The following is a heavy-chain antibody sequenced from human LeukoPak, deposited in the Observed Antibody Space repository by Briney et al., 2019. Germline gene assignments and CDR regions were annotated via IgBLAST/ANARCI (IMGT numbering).Heavy chain of an antibody. CDR3: ARDQGEIGDRTFDY. CDR2: INPSGGST. D-gene: IGHD2/OR15-2a*01. V-gene: IGHV1-46*01. CDR1: GYTFTTCG. Sequence: GASVKVSCKASGYTFTTCGFNWVRQAPGQGLEWMGIINPSGGSTSYAQKFQGRVTMTRDMSTSTVYMELSSLRSEDTAVYYCARDQGEIGDRTFDYWGQGTLVTVSS. J-gene: IGHJ4*02.